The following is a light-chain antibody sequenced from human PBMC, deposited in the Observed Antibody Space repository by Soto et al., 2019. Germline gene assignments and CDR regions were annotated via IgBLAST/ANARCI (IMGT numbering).Light chain of an antibody. CDR2: KAS. CDR1: ESIRSS. Sequence: DIQMTQSPSTLSASVGDRVTNTCRASESIRSSLAWYQQKPGRAPKLLIYKASTVEAGVPSRFSGSGSGTEFTLTISSLQPDDLATYHCQHYNGYPISFGGGTKVEIK. V-gene: IGKV1-5*03. J-gene: IGKJ4*01. CDR3: QHYNGYPIS.